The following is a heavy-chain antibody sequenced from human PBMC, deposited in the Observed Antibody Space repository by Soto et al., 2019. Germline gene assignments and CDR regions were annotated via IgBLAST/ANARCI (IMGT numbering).Heavy chain of an antibody. CDR3: AKGGPYVNTWNEGY. CDR2: IRSSGDKT. J-gene: IGHJ4*02. CDR1: GFTFSSYA. V-gene: IGHV3-23*01. D-gene: IGHD1-1*01. Sequence: GGSLRLSCAASGFTFSSYAMSWVRQAPGKGLEWVSGIRSSGDKTFNADFVKGRFTISRDNSKNTLYLQMNSLGAEDTAVYYCAKGGPYVNTWNEGYWGQGALVTVSS.